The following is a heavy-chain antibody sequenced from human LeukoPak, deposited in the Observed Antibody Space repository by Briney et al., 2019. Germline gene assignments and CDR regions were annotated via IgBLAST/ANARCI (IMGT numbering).Heavy chain of an antibody. CDR2: MNPNSGNT. V-gene: IGHV1-8*03. CDR1: GYTFTNND. D-gene: IGHD3-10*01. J-gene: IGHJ6*03. CDR3: ARDSGWGSQYSSVNNMDV. Sequence: GASVKVSCKASGYTFTNNDINWVRQATGQGLEWMGWMNPNSGNTGYAQKFQGRVTITRSTSISTAYMELSSLRSEDTAVYYCARDSGWGSQYSSVNNMDVWGKGTTVTVSS.